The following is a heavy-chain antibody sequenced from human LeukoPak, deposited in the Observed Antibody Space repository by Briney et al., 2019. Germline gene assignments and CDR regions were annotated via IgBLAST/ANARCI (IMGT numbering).Heavy chain of an antibody. D-gene: IGHD1-26*01. CDR3: AREEWELRAAYFDY. CDR2: ISGSSSNI. CDR1: GFTFSSYS. V-gene: IGHV3-48*04. J-gene: IGHJ4*02. Sequence: GGSLRLSCAASGFTFSSYSMSWVRQAPGTGLEWVSYISGSSSNIYYADSVKGRFTISRDNAKNSLYLQMNSLRAEDTAVYYCAREEWELRAAYFDYWGQGALVTVSS.